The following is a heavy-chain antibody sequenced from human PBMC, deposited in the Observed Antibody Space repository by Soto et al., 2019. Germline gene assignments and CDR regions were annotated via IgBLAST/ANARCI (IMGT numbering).Heavy chain of an antibody. CDR2: LYDVDGT. CDR1: GLTVSGKKY. D-gene: IGHD1-1*01. Sequence: DVQLVESGGGLIQPGWSLRLSCAAFGLTVSGKKYMAWVRQAPGKGLEWLSGLYDVDGTYYADPVKGRFTVSRDSAQSVVYLQMHSLRPDDTAVYYGASWQLQEHAYDIWGLGTAVTVSS. J-gene: IGHJ3*02. V-gene: IGHV3-53*01. CDR3: ASWQLQEHAYDI.